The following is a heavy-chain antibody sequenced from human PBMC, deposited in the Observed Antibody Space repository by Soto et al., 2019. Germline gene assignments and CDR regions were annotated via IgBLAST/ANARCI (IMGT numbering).Heavy chain of an antibody. D-gene: IGHD1-20*01. CDR1: GFTFSSYS. CDR3: ARALDNWNWFDP. V-gene: IGHV3-48*04. Sequence: GGSLRLSCAASGFTFSSYSMNWVRQAPGKELEWVSYISSSSSTIYYADSVKGRFTISRDNAKNSLYLQMNSLRAEDTAVYYCARALDNWNWFDPWCQGTLVTVSS. J-gene: IGHJ5*02. CDR2: ISSSSSTI.